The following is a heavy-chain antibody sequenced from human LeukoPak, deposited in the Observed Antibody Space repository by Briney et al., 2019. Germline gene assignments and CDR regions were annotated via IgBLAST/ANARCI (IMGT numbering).Heavy chain of an antibody. J-gene: IGHJ4*02. V-gene: IGHV3-74*01. CDR1: GFTVSSNC. D-gene: IGHD1-26*01. CDR2: IKSDGSNI. Sequence: PGGSLRLSCVASGFTVSSNCMSWVRQAPGKGLVWVSNIKSDGSNINYADSVKGRFTISRDNAKNTLYLQMNSLRAEDAAVYYCISEVGKGSHWGQGTLVTVSS. CDR3: ISEVGKGSH.